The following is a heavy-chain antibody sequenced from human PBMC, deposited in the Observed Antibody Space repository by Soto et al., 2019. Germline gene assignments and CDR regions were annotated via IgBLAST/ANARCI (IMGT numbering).Heavy chain of an antibody. D-gene: IGHD6-19*01. CDR2: ISSISNFI. Sequence: GGSLRLSCAATEIGFSSYTMHWVRQAPGKGLEWVSSISSISNFIYYADSVKGRFTISRDNDKSSLYLQMDSLRVEDTAVYYCAREGARSSGCFEYWGQGTLVTVSS. CDR3: AREGARSSGCFEY. CDR1: EIGFSSYT. V-gene: IGHV3-21*06. J-gene: IGHJ4*02.